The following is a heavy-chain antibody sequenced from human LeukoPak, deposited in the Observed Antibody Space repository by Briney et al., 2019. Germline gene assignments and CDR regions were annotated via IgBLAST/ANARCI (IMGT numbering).Heavy chain of an antibody. Sequence: ASVKVSCKASGGTFSSYAISWVRQAPGQGLEWMGGIIPIFGTANYAQKFQGRVTITADGSTSIAYMELSSLRSEDTAVYYCASGADIVVVPASVPYYYYGMDVWGQGTTVTVSS. CDR3: ASGADIVVVPASVPYYYYGMDV. J-gene: IGHJ6*02. CDR1: GGTFSSYA. D-gene: IGHD2-2*01. V-gene: IGHV1-69*13. CDR2: IIPIFGTA.